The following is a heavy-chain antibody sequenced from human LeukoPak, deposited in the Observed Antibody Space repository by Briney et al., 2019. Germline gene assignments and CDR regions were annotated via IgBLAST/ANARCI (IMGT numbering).Heavy chain of an antibody. CDR2: IDNYGSDT. D-gene: IGHD6-6*01. V-gene: IGHV3-74*01. CDR1: GFTFTSHW. CDR3: VRDRPHNWFDP. Sequence: GGSLRLSCAASGFTFTSHWMHWVRQPPGKGLVWVSRIDNYGSDTTYADSVRGRFTISRDNAKKTLYLQMNSLRVEDTAVYYCVRDRPHNWFDPWGQGTLVTVSS. J-gene: IGHJ5*02.